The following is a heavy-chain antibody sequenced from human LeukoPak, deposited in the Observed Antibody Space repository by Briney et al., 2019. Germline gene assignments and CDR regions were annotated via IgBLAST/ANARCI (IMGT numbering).Heavy chain of an antibody. CDR3: ARHVWLQPFDY. D-gene: IGHD3-9*01. J-gene: IGHJ4*02. V-gene: IGHV4-59*08. CDR1: GGSMNSYY. CDR2: IYYSGST. Sequence: SETLSLTCSVSGGSMNSYYWSWIRQSPGKGLEWIGYIYYSGSTNYNPSLKSRVTISVDTSKNQFSLKLSSVTAADTAVYYCARHVWLQPFDYWGQGTLVTVSS.